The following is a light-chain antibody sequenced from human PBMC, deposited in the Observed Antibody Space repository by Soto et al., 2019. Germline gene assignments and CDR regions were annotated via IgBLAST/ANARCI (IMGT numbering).Light chain of an antibody. Sequence: EIVLTQSPGTLSLSPGERATLSCRASQTVSSNFAWYQQKPGQAPRVLIYGTSNRATGIPARFSGSGSGTDFTLTITSLEPEDSAVYYCQQRGNWPPTFGGGTKVEI. CDR2: GTS. J-gene: IGKJ4*01. CDR1: QTVSSN. V-gene: IGKV3-11*01. CDR3: QQRGNWPPT.